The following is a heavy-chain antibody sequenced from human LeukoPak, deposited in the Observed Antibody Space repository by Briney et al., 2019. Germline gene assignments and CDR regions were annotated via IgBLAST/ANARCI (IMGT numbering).Heavy chain of an antibody. V-gene: IGHV1-18*01. D-gene: IGHD2-15*01. Sequence: ASVKVSCMASGYTFTSYGISWVRQAPGQGREWMGWISAYNGNTNYAQKLQGRVTMTTDTSTSTAYMELRSLRSDDTAVYYCATASYCSGGSCYSGFDYWGQGTLVTVSS. CDR3: ATASYCSGGSCYSGFDY. CDR2: ISAYNGNT. J-gene: IGHJ4*02. CDR1: GYTFTSYG.